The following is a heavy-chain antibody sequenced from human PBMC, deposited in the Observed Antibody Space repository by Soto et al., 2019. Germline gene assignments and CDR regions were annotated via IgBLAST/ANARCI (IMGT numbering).Heavy chain of an antibody. CDR1: GFAFSSNA. CDR3: AKVACGSECYYSRDV. J-gene: IGHJ6*03. V-gene: IGHV3-23*01. D-gene: IGHD3-10*01. CDR2: ISGSGDGT. Sequence: PGGSLRLSCAASGFAFSSNAMNWVRQGPGEGLEWVSGISGSGDGTYYADSVKGRFTISRDNSKNTLFLQMNSLTAENTAVYYCAKVACGSECYYSRDVGGKGTTATVSS.